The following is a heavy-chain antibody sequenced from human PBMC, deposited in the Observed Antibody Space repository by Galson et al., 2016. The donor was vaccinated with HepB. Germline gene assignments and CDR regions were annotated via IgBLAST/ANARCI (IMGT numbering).Heavy chain of an antibody. D-gene: IGHD3-22*01. CDR3: ANSRGFYNWFDP. CDR2: ISGDGAGT. J-gene: IGHJ5*02. V-gene: IGHV3-23*01. Sequence: SLRLSCAASGFIFSSCAMNWVRQAPGKGLEWVSGISGDGAGTYYADSVKGRFTISRDNSKNTLYLQMNSLRAEDTAVYYCANSRGFYNWFDPWGQGTLVTVSS. CDR1: GFIFSSCA.